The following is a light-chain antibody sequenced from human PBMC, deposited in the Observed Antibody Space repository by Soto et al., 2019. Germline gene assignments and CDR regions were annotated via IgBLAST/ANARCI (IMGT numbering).Light chain of an antibody. CDR2: AAS. V-gene: IGKV1-8*01. J-gene: IGKJ5*01. CDR1: QGISSY. CDR3: PQYYSYPIT. Sequence: AIRMTQSPSSFSASTGDRVTITCRASQGISSYLAWYQQKRWKAPKLLIYAASTLQSGVPSRFSGSGSGTDVTLTISCLQSEDFATYYCPQYYSYPITFGQGTRLEIK.